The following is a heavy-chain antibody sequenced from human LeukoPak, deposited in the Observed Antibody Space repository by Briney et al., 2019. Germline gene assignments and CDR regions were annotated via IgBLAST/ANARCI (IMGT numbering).Heavy chain of an antibody. CDR1: GFTFSDYF. D-gene: IGHD4-11*01. CDR3: ARDKWLTTTHYFDY. CDR2: ISSSGSTI. Sequence: PGGSLRLSCAASGFTFSDYFMSWIRQAPGKGLEWVSCISSSGSTIYYADSVKGRFTISRDNAKNSVYLQMNSLRAEDTAVYYCARDKWLTTTHYFDYWGQGTLVTVSS. V-gene: IGHV3-11*04. J-gene: IGHJ4*02.